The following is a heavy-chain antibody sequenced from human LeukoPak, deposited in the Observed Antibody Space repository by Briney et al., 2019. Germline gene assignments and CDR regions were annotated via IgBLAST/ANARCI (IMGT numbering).Heavy chain of an antibody. Sequence: GGSLRLSCAASGFTFSSYAMHWVRQAPGKGLEWVALISYDGSNQYYADSVKGRFTISRDDSKNTLYLQMNSLRAEDTAVYYCARSIGGSYFFCGCWGQGTLVTVSS. J-gene: IGHJ4*02. CDR3: ARSIGGSYFFCGC. CDR1: GFTFSSYA. CDR2: ISYDGSNQ. D-gene: IGHD1-26*01. V-gene: IGHV3-30*04.